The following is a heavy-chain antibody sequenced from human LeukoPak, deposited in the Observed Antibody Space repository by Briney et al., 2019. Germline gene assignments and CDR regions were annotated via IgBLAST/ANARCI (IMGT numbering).Heavy chain of an antibody. D-gene: IGHD6-19*01. CDR3: ARRGSGWSNWFDP. CDR2: IYYSGST. V-gene: IGHV4-39*01. CDR1: GDSISSSIYY. Sequence: SQTLSLTCTVSGDSISSSIYYWGWIRQPPGNGLEWIGTIYYSGSTYYNPSLKSRVTISVDTSKNQFSLKLSSVTAADTAVYYCARRGSGWSNWFDPWGQGTLVTVSS. J-gene: IGHJ5*02.